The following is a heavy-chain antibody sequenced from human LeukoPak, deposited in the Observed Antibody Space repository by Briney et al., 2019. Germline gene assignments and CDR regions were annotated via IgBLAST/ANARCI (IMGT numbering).Heavy chain of an antibody. J-gene: IGHJ4*02. V-gene: IGHV3-9*01. CDR2: ISWNSGSI. Sequence: GGSLRLSCAASGFTYDDYAMHWVRQAPGKGLELVSCISWNSGSIGYADSAKGRFTISRDNAKNSLYLQMNSLRAEDTALYYCAKDIFTGIAAAGIFDYWGQGTLVTVSS. CDR3: AKDIFTGIAAAGIFDY. D-gene: IGHD6-13*01. CDR1: GFTYDDYA.